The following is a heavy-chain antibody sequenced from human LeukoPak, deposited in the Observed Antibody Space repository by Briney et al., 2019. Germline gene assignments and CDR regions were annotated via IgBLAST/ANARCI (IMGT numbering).Heavy chain of an antibody. Sequence: PSETLSLTCAVYGGSFSGYYWSWIRQPPGKGLEWIGEINHSGSTNYNPSLKSRVTISVDTPKNQFSLKLSSVTAADTAVYYCARLYCGGDCYDYFDYWGQGTLVTVSS. J-gene: IGHJ4*02. CDR1: GGSFSGYY. CDR3: ARLYCGGDCYDYFDY. D-gene: IGHD2-21*01. CDR2: INHSGST. V-gene: IGHV4-34*01.